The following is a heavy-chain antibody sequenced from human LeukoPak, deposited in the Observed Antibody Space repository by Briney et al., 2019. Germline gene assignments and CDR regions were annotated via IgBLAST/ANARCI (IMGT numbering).Heavy chain of an antibody. V-gene: IGHV1-69*04. CDR1: GGTFSSYA. D-gene: IGHD3-10*01. CDR3: ARDLITMVRGVIGF. Sequence: SVKVSCKASGGTFSSYAISWVRQAPGQGLEWMGRIIPILGIANYAQKFQGRVTITADKSTSTAYMELRSLRSDDTAVYYCARDLITMVRGVIGFWGQGTLVTVSS. CDR2: IIPILGIA. J-gene: IGHJ4*02.